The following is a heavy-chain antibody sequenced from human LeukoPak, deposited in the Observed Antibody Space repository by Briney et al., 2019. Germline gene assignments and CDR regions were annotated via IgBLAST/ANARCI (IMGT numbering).Heavy chain of an antibody. V-gene: IGHV3-30*03. Sequence: GGSLRLSCAASGFTFSDFAMHWVRQAPGKGLEWLAVISSSGTHTYYAASVKGRFTISRDNAENTLYLQMNSLRAEDTAVYYCAREFDGSGHYYFDYWGQGTLVTVSS. CDR3: AREFDGSGHYYFDY. CDR1: GFTFSDFA. J-gene: IGHJ4*02. D-gene: IGHD3-22*01. CDR2: ISSSGTHT.